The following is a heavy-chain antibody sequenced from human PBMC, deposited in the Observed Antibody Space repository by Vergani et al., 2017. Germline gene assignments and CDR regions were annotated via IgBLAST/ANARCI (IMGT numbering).Heavy chain of an antibody. CDR2: IQFDGSNK. CDR3: AKHFRGWGIDY. Sequence: QVQLVESGGGMVQRGGSLRLSCATSGFTLSNYDMQWIRQGPGKGLEFVAFIQFDGSNKYYADSVKGRFTLSRDFSKNTLYLQMNSLRTDDTATYYCAKHFRGWGIDYWGQGTQVIVSS. D-gene: IGHD3-16*01. CDR1: GFTLSNYD. V-gene: IGHV3-30*02. J-gene: IGHJ4*02.